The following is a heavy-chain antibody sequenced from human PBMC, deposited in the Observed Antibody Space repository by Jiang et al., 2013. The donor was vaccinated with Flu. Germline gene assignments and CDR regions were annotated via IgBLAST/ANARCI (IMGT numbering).Heavy chain of an antibody. CDR1: GGTLTSYG. Sequence: GAEVKKPGSSVKVSCKASGGTLTSYGISWVRQAPGQGLEWMGGIIPIFGTSDFAQKFQGRLTITADESTSTAYMELSGLRSEDTAVYYCARGVGGYSHGYILYWGQGTLVTVSS. V-gene: IGHV1-69*01. CDR3: ARGVGGYSHGYILY. J-gene: IGHJ4*02. D-gene: IGHD5-18*01. CDR2: IIPIFGTS.